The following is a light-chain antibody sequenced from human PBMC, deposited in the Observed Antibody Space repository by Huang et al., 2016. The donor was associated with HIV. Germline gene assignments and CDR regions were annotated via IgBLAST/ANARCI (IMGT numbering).Light chain of an antibody. CDR1: HTISNF. J-gene: IGKJ1*01. Sequence: DIQMTQSPSSLSASVGDSVTITCRASHTISNFLNWYQQKPGQAPQVLIAAASSSQSGVPSRFSGSGSGTDVTLTITNLQPEDFATYCWQQSYNTPRTFGQGTRLEI. CDR2: AAS. CDR3: QQSYNTPRT. V-gene: IGKV1-39*01.